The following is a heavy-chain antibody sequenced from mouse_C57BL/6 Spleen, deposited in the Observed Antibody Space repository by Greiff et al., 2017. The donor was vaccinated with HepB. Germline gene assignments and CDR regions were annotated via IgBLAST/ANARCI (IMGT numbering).Heavy chain of an antibody. V-gene: IGHV5-17*01. CDR1: GFTFSDYG. Sequence: VQLKESGGGLVKPGGSLKLSCAASGFTFSDYGMHWVRQAPEKGLEWVAYISSGSSTIYYADTVKGRFTISRDNAKNTRFLQMTSLRSEYAAMYYCARNGNYHYWGQGTTLTVSS. J-gene: IGHJ2*01. CDR2: ISSGSSTI. D-gene: IGHD2-1*01. CDR3: ARNGNYHY.